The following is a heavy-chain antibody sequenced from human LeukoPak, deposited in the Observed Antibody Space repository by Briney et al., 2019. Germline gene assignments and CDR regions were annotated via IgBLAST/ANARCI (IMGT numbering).Heavy chain of an antibody. CDR2: ISYDGSNK. V-gene: IGHV3-30*01. Sequence: SGGSLRLSCAASGFTFSSYAMHWVRQAPGKGLEWVAVISYDGSNKYYADSVKGRFTISRDNSKNTLYLQMNSLRAEDTAVYYCARAKRGSYDYWGQGALVTVSS. CDR1: GFTFSSYA. D-gene: IGHD1-26*01. CDR3: ARAKRGSYDY. J-gene: IGHJ4*02.